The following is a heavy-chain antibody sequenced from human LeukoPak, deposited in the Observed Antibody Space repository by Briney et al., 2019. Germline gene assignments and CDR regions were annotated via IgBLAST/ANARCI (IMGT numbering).Heavy chain of an antibody. CDR2: IYTSGST. CDR3: AREVLLWFGESLYYFDY. Sequence: SETLSLTCTVSGGSMSTSWWSWIRKPAGKGLEWIGRIYTSGSTNYNPSLKSRVTMSVDTSKNQFSLKLSSVTAADTAVYYCAREVLLWFGESLYYFDYWGQGTLVTVSS. D-gene: IGHD3-10*01. J-gene: IGHJ4*02. CDR1: GGSMSTSW. V-gene: IGHV4-4*07.